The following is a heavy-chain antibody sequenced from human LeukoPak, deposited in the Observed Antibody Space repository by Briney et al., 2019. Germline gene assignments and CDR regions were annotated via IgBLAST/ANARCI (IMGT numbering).Heavy chain of an antibody. CDR1: GFTFSSYE. CDR2: ISSGGGTI. D-gene: IGHD1-26*01. CDR3: ARGGVGTTVDY. J-gene: IGHJ4*02. V-gene: IGHV3-48*03. Sequence: GGSLRLSCAASGFTFSSYEMNWVRQAPGKGLEWASYISSGGGTIYYADSVKGRFTISRDNAKNSLYLKMNSLRAEDTAVYYCARGGVGTTVDYWGQGTLVTVSS.